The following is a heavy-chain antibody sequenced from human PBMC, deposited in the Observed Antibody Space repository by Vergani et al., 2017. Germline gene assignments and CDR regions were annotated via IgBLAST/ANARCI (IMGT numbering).Heavy chain of an antibody. CDR2: INFNADT. CDR3: AKGPTSSRGYFDH. CDR1: GASVTSSGSY. D-gene: IGHD5-24*01. V-gene: IGHV4-39*01. J-gene: IGHJ4*03. Sequence: QLQLQESGPGLVKPSETLSLTCSVLGASVTSSGSYWGWLRQPPEKGLEWIGNINFNADTHYTPSLSSRATISVDTSKNQFSLKLTSVTAADSAVYYCAKGPTSSRGYFDHWGQGTLVIASS.